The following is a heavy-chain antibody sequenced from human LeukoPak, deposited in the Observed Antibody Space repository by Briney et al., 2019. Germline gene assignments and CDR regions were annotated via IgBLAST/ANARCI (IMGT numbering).Heavy chain of an antibody. V-gene: IGHV1-8*01. CDR2: MNPKSGNT. CDR3: ARGPITHPRQQMVLFDY. Sequence: ASVKVSFKSSGYSFTIYDINWVRQAPGQGPEWMGWMNPKSGNTDYAQKFQGRVTMTWNTSISTAYMELSSLRSEDTAVYYCARGPITHPRQQMVLFDYWGQGTLVTVSS. CDR1: GYSFTIYD. D-gene: IGHD6-13*01. J-gene: IGHJ4*02.